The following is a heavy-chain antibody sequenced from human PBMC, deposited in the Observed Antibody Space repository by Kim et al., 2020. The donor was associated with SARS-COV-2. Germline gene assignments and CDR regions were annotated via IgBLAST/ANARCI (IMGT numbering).Heavy chain of an antibody. V-gene: IGHV3-30-3*01. Sequence: GGSLRLSCATSGFTFSSYAMHWVRQAPGKGLEWVAVISYDGSNKYYADSVKGRFTISRDNSKNTLYLQMNSLRAEDTAVYHCAREGTLAAAGTGFDYWGQGTLVTVSS. CDR3: AREGTLAAAGTGFDY. CDR1: GFTFSSYA. CDR2: ISYDGSNK. D-gene: IGHD6-13*01. J-gene: IGHJ4*02.